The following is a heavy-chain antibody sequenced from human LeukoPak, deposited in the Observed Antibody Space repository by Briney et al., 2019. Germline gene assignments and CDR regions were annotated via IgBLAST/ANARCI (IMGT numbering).Heavy chain of an antibody. D-gene: IGHD6-19*01. CDR1: GFTFSSYS. Sequence: GGSLRLSCAASGFTFSSYSMNWVRQAPGKGLEWVSSISSSSSYIYYADSVKGRFTISRDNAKNSLYLQMNSLRAEDTAVYYCARSLLAANSFDYWGQGTLVTVSS. CDR3: ARSLLAANSFDY. J-gene: IGHJ4*02. V-gene: IGHV3-21*01. CDR2: ISSSSSYI.